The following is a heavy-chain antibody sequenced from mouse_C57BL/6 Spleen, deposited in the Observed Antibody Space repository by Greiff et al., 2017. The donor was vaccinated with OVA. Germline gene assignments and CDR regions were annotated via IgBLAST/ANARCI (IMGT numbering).Heavy chain of an antibody. CDR1: GFNIKDDY. Sequence: VQLQQSGAELVRPGASVKLSCTASGFNIKDDYMHWVKQRPEQGLEWIGWIDPENGDTEYAPKFQGKATITADTSSNTAYLQLSSLTSEDTAVDYCTVSYYGSSYGFAYWGQGTLVTVSA. D-gene: IGHD1-1*01. CDR3: TVSYYGSSYGFAY. J-gene: IGHJ3*01. CDR2: IDPENGDT. V-gene: IGHV14-4*01.